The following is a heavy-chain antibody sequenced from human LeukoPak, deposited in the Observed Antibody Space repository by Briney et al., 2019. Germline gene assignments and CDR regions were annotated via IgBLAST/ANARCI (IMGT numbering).Heavy chain of an antibody. D-gene: IGHD4-17*01. Sequence: GGSLRLSCAASGFTFSSFSMNWVRQAPGKGLERISYISSSSSSTYYADSVKGRFTISRDNAKNSLYLQMNSLGAEDTAVYYCARVIGSYGDSAYWGQGTLVTVSS. J-gene: IGHJ4*02. CDR2: ISSSSSST. CDR1: GFTFSSFS. V-gene: IGHV3-48*04. CDR3: ARVIGSYGDSAY.